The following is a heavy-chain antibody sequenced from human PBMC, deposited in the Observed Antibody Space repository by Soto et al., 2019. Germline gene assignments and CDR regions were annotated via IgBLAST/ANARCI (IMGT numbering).Heavy chain of an antibody. CDR2: ISSSSSYI. D-gene: IGHD2-8*01. V-gene: IGHV3-21*01. CDR1: GFTFSSYS. CDR3: ARPMVAGHLYYYYYYGMDV. Sequence: GGSLRLSCAAPGFTFSSYSMNWVRQAPGKGLEWVSSISSSSSYIYYADSVKGRFTISRDNAKNSLYLQMNSLRAEDTAVYYCARPMVAGHLYYYYYYGMDVWGQGTTVTVSS. J-gene: IGHJ6*02.